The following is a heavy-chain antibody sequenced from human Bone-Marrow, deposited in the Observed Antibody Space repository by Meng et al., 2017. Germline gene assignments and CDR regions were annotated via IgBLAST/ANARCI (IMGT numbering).Heavy chain of an antibody. Sequence: GSLRLSCAVSGVTFSGSDIHWVRQASGKGLEWVGRIETKPNNYATSYGESLRGRFTISRDDSKNMAYLQMNSLKTEDTAVYYCTTEHLLLWFGELLYYFDYWGQGTLVTVSS. V-gene: IGHV3-73*01. CDR3: TTEHLLLWFGELLYYFDY. J-gene: IGHJ4*02. CDR1: GVTFSGSD. CDR2: IETKPNNYAT. D-gene: IGHD3-10*01.